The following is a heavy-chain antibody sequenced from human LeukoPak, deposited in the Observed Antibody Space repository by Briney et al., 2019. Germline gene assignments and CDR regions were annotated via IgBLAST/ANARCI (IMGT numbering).Heavy chain of an antibody. D-gene: IGHD2/OR15-2a*01. J-gene: IGHJ5*02. V-gene: IGHV1-2*02. CDR3: ARKSAGFLTA. CDR1: GYTFTGDQ. CDR2: IKPSSGDT. Sequence: GASVKVSCKASGYTFTGDQIYWLRQAPGQGLEWVGWIKPSSGDTLYEQKFQGRVTMTRDKSISSAYMELSSLRSDDTAVYYCARKSAGFLTAWGQGTLATVSS.